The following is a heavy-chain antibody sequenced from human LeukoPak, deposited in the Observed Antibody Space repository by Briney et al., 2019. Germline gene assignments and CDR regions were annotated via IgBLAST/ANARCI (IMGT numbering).Heavy chain of an antibody. CDR1: GFTFSSYS. V-gene: IGHV3-48*01. J-gene: IGHJ5*02. D-gene: IGHD3-3*01. Sequence: PGGSLRLSCAASGFTFSSYSMNWVRQAPGKGLEWVSYISSSSSTIYYADSVKGRFTISRDNAKNSLYLQMNSLRAEDTAVYYCARDREDVLEWLFVTPGWFDPWGQGTLVTVSS. CDR3: ARDREDVLEWLFVTPGWFDP. CDR2: ISSSSSTI.